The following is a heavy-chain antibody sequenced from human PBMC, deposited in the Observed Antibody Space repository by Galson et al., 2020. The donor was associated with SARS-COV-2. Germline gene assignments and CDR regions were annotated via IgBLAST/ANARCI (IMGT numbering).Heavy chain of an antibody. Sequence: ASVKVSCKASGYTFTSYYLHWVRQAPGQGLEWVGIINPRDDITAYAQKFQGRVTMTRDTSTSTVYMELSSLRPEDTAVYYCAREWGDTSSSVCDYWGRGTLFTVSS. D-gene: IGHD2-21*01. J-gene: IGHJ4*02. CDR2: INPRDDIT. V-gene: IGHV1-46*01. CDR1: GYTFTSYY. CDR3: AREWGDTSSSVCDY.